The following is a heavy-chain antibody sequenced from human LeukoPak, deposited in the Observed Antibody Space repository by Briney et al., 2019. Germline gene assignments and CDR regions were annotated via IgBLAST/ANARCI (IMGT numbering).Heavy chain of an antibody. V-gene: IGHV4-59*01. Sequence: SETLSLTCTVSGGSISSYYWSWIRQPPGKGLEWIGYIYYSGSTKYNPSLKSRVSISIDTSKDQFSLKLTSVTAADTAVYYCATDRGYGYFDYWGQGTLVTVSS. CDR3: ATDRGYGYFDY. CDR2: IYYSGST. J-gene: IGHJ4*02. CDR1: GGSISSYY. D-gene: IGHD5-18*01.